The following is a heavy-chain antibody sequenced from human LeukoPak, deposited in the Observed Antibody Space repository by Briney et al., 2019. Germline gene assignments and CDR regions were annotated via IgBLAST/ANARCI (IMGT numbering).Heavy chain of an antibody. CDR3: AKDYSLYSGSYLDY. V-gene: IGHV3-33*06. D-gene: IGHD1-26*01. J-gene: IGHJ4*02. CDR1: GFTFSKHG. Sequence: PGRFLRLSCAAAGFTFSKHGTHGVRQAPGKGLEWVAVIWYDGSNIYYTDSVKGRFTISRDNSRNTLYLQMNSLRAEDTAVNYCAKDYSLYSGSYLDYWGQGTLVTVSS. CDR2: IWYDGSNI.